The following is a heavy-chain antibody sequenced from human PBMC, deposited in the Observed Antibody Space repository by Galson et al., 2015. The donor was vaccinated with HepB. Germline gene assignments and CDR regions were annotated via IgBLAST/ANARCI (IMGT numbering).Heavy chain of an antibody. V-gene: IGHV1-69*06. Sequence: SVKVSCKASGGTFSSYAISWVRQAPGQGLEWMGGIIPIFGTANYAQKFQGRVTITADKSTSTAYMELSSLRSEDTAVYYCASRITGTTVYYFDYWGQGTLVTVSS. D-gene: IGHD1-7*01. CDR2: IIPIFGTA. J-gene: IGHJ4*02. CDR1: GGTFSSYA. CDR3: ASRITGTTVYYFDY.